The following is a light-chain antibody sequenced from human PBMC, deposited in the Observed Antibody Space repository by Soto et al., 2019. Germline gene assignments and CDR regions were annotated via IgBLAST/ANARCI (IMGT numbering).Light chain of an antibody. CDR3: SSYTSSSIPYV. V-gene: IGLV2-14*01. CDR1: SSDVGGYNY. J-gene: IGLJ1*01. Sequence: QSALTQPASVSGSPGQSITISCTGTSSDVGGYNYVSWYQQHPGKAPKLMIYDVSNRPSGVSNRFSGSKSGNTAFLTISGLQAEDVADYYCSSYTSSSIPYVFGTGTKVTVL. CDR2: DVS.